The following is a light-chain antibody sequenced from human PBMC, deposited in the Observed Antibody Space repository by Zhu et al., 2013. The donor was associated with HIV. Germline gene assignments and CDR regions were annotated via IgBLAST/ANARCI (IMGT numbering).Light chain of an antibody. CDR2: AAS. Sequence: DIQLTQSPSFLSASVGDRVTITCRASHDIGRYLAWYQQKPGKAPSLFIYAASTLETGVPSRFSGSGSGTEFTLTITSLQPEDFATYYCQQYKAYPIAFGPGTKVEIK. V-gene: IGKV1-9*01. CDR3: QQYKAYPIA. J-gene: IGKJ3*01. CDR1: HDIGRY.